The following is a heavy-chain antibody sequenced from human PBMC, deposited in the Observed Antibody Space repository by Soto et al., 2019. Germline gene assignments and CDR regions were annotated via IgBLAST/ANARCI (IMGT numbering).Heavy chain of an antibody. CDR3: ARDRVRLWFGELLPDY. V-gene: IGHV1-46*01. Sequence: QVQLVQSGAEVKKPGASVKVSCKASGYTFTSYYMHWVRQAPGQGLEWMGIINPSGGSTSYAQKFQGRVPMTRDTSTSTVYMELSSLRSEDTAVYYCARDRVRLWFGELLPDYWGQGTLVTVSS. D-gene: IGHD3-10*01. CDR2: INPSGGST. J-gene: IGHJ4*02. CDR1: GYTFTSYY.